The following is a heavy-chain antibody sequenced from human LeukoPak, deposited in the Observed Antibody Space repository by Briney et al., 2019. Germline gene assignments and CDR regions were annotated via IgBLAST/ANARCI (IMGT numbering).Heavy chain of an antibody. CDR1: GFTFSSYW. CDR2: INSDGSTT. V-gene: IGHV3-74*01. D-gene: IGHD2/OR15-2a*01. Sequence: PGGSLRLSCAVSGFTFSSYWMHWVRQAPGKGLVWVSRINSDGSTTNYADSVKGRFTISRDNSKNTVFLQMNSLRAEDTAVYYCARDSMDHPGGDAFDVWGQGTMVTVSS. J-gene: IGHJ3*01. CDR3: ARDSMDHPGGDAFDV.